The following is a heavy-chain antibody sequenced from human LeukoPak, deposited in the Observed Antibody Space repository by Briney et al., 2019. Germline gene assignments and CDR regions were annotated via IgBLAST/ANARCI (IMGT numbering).Heavy chain of an antibody. J-gene: IGHJ4*02. CDR3: ARNSVAGTKIDY. CDR2: INHSGST. CDR1: GGSFSGYY. V-gene: IGHV4-34*01. Sequence: PSETLSLTCAVYGGSFSGYYWSWISQPPGKGLEWIGEINHSGSTNYNPSLKSRVTISVDTSKNQFSLKLSSVTAADTAVYYCARNSVAGTKIDYWGQGTLVTVSS. D-gene: IGHD6-19*01.